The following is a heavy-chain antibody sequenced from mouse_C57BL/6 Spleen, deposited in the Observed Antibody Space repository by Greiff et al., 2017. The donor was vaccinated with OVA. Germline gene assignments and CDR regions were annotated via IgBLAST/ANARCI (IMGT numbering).Heavy chain of an antibody. CDR2: IWTGGGT. J-gene: IGHJ3*01. CDR1: GFSLTSYA. Sequence: VMLVESGPGLVAPSQSLSITCTVSGFSLTSYAISWVRQPPGKGLEWLGVIWTGGGTNYNSALKSRLSISKDNSKSQVFLKMNSLQTDDTARYYCAREEDYYGSSPCAYWGQGTLVTVSA. D-gene: IGHD1-1*01. V-gene: IGHV2-9-1*01. CDR3: AREEDYYGSSPCAY.